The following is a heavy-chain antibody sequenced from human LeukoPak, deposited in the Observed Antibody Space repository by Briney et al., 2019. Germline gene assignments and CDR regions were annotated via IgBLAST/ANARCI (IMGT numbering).Heavy chain of an antibody. D-gene: IGHD4-11*01. Sequence: GGSLRLSCAASGFTFSSYWMSWVRQAPGKGLEGVANIKQDGSEKYYVDSVKGRFTISRDNAKNSLYLQMNSLRAEDTAVYYCARDFGPYSRAEYFQHWGQGTLVTVSS. J-gene: IGHJ1*01. V-gene: IGHV3-7*01. CDR2: IKQDGSEK. CDR3: ARDFGPYSRAEYFQH. CDR1: GFTFSSYW.